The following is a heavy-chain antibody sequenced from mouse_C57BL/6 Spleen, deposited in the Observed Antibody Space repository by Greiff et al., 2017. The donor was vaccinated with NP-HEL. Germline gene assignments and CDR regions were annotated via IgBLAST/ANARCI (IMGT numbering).Heavy chain of an antibody. CDR2: IYPGDGDT. CDR1: GYAFSSSW. J-gene: IGHJ1*03. D-gene: IGHD2-5*01. Sequence: QVQLKESGPELVKPGASVKISCKASGYAFSSSWMNWVKQSPGKGLEWIGRIYPGDGDTNYNGKFKGKATLTADKSSSTAYMQLSSLTSEDSAVYCCARDYYSNDYVVWGTGTTVTVSS. V-gene: IGHV1-82*01. CDR3: ARDYYSNDYVV.